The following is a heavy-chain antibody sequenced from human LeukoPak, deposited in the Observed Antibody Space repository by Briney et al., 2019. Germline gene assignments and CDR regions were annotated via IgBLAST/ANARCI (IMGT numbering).Heavy chain of an antibody. CDR1: GFTFRKYW. CDR2: IKLDGTQK. Sequence: AGGSLRLSCAASGFTFRKYWMSWISQAPGRGLEWVANIKLDGTQKNYIQSVRGRFTISRDNARNFLYLQLSSLRAEDTAAYYCTRDFWTDYWGQGTLVTVSS. D-gene: IGHD3/OR15-3a*01. CDR3: TRDFWTDY. J-gene: IGHJ4*02. V-gene: IGHV3-7*01.